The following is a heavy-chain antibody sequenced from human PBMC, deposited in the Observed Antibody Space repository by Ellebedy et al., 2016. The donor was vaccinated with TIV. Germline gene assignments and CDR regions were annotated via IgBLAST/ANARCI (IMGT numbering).Heavy chain of an antibody. V-gene: IGHV3-21*01. D-gene: IGHD2-2*01. CDR2: ISSSSSYI. CDR1: GFTFSSYS. CDR3: ARRGYCSSTSCCYFDY. J-gene: IGHJ4*02. Sequence: PGGSLRLSCAASGFTFSSYSMNWVRQAPGKGLEWVSSISSSSSYIYYADSVKGRFTISRDNAKNSLYLQMNSLRAEDTAVYYCARRGYCSSTSCCYFDYWGQGTLVTVSS.